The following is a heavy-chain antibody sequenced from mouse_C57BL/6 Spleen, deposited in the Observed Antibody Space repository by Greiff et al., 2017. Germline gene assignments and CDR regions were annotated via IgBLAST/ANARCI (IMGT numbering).Heavy chain of an antibody. J-gene: IGHJ2*01. V-gene: IGHV1-82*01. CDR3: ARSDYGSSYPFDY. Sequence: QVQLQQSGPELVKPGASVKISCKASGYAFSSSWMNWVKQRPGKGLEWIGRIYPGDGDTNYNGKFKGKATLTADNSSSTAYMQLSSLTSEDSAVYFCARSDYGSSYPFDYWGQGTTLTVSS. CDR2: IYPGDGDT. CDR1: GYAFSSSW. D-gene: IGHD1-1*01.